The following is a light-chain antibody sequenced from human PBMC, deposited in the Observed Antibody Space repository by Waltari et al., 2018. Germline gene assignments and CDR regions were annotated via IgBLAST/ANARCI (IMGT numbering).Light chain of an antibody. CDR3: MQATQWPIT. CDR2: QVS. V-gene: IGKV2-30*01. CDR1: EGLVYTDGHTY. Sequence: EVVVTQSPLSLHVTLRQPAYFYCRAAEGLVYTDGHTYLNWFHQRPGQSPRRLIYQVSKRDSGVPDRFTGYGAGTDFTLRSSRVQPEDVGIYFCMQATQWPITFGQGTRLEIK. J-gene: IGKJ5*01.